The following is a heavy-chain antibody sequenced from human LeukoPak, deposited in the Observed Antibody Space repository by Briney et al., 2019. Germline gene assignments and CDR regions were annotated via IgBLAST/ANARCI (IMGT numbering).Heavy chain of an antibody. CDR2: ISDSGGRT. V-gene: IGHV3-23*01. Sequence: GGSLRLSCTVSGFSLSSYAMSWVRRAPGKGLEWVSAISDSGGRTYYADSVKGRCTISRDNSKNTLSLQMNSLRAEDTAVYYCAKLISTSSNRDYWGQGTLVTVSS. J-gene: IGHJ4*02. CDR1: GFSLSSYA. D-gene: IGHD2-2*01. CDR3: AKLISTSSNRDY.